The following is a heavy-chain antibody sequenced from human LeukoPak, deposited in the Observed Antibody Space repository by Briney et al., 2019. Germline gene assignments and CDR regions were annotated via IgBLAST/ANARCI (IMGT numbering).Heavy chain of an antibody. CDR3: ARGALSELHFDY. J-gene: IGHJ4*02. CDR1: GFTFSSHR. Sequence: GGSLRLSCAASGFTFSSHRMNWVRQAPGKGLVWVSSISSSSSYIYYADSVKGRFTISRDNAKNSLYLQMNSLRAEDTAVYYCARGALSELHFDYWGQGTLVTVSS. V-gene: IGHV3-21*01. CDR2: ISSSSSYI. D-gene: IGHD1-26*01.